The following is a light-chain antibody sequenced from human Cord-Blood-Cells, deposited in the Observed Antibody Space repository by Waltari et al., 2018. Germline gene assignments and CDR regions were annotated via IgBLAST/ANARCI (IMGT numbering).Light chain of an antibody. J-gene: IGLJ3*02. CDR1: SSDGGGYNY. CDR2: DVI. CDR3: CSYAGSYTWV. Sequence: QSALTQPRSVSGSPGQSVTISCTGTSSDGGGYNYVSWYQQHPGQAPKLVTYDVIKRPSWVPDRFSGSKSGNTASLPISGLQAEDEADYYCCSYAGSYTWVFGGGTKLTVL. V-gene: IGLV2-11*01.